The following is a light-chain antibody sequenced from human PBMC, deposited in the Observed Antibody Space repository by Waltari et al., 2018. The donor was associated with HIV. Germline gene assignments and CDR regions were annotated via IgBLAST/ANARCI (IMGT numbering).Light chain of an antibody. V-gene: IGLV2-14*01. J-gene: IGLJ1*01. Sequence: QSALTQPASVSGSPGQSITISCTGTSSDVGGYNYVSWYQQHPGKVPKLLIYEGTNRPSGVSNRFSASKSGNKASLTISGLQADDEADYYCSSATSRKLYVFGTGTRVTVL. CDR3: SSATSRKLYV. CDR2: EGT. CDR1: SSDVGGYNY.